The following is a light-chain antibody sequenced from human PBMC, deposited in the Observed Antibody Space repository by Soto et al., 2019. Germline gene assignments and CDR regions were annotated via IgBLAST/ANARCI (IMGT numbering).Light chain of an antibody. CDR2: EVT. V-gene: IGLV2-14*01. Sequence: QSVLTQPASVSGSPGQSITISCTGTNSDVGDYNLVSWYQQHPDKAPKLMIFEVTYRPSGVSNRFSGSKSGNTASLTISGLQAEDEADYYCSSYTSGSAVIFGGGTRSPS. CDR1: NSDVGDYNL. CDR3: SSYTSGSAVI. J-gene: IGLJ2*01.